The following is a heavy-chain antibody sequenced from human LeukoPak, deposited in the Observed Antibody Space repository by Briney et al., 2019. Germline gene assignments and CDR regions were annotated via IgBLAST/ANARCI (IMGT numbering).Heavy chain of an antibody. D-gene: IGHD3-22*01. CDR1: GGSFSGYY. Sequence: SETLSLTCAVYGGSFSGYYWSWIRQPPGKGPEWIGEINHSGSTNYNPSLKSRVTISVDTSKNQFSLKLSSVTAADTAVYYCARGTGYYDSSGYYSFDYWGQGTLVTVSS. CDR3: ARGTGYYDSSGYYSFDY. J-gene: IGHJ4*02. V-gene: IGHV4-34*01. CDR2: INHSGST.